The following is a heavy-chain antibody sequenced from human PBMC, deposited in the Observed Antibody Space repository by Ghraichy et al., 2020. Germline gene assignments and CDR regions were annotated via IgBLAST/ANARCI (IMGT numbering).Heavy chain of an antibody. CDR3: ARRGYCSSSSCSGNWFDP. CDR1: GGSFSGYY. CDR2: INHSGST. J-gene: IGHJ5*02. V-gene: IGHV4-34*01. D-gene: IGHD2-2*01. Sequence: SETLSLTCAVYGGSFSGYYWSWIRQPPGKGLEWIGEINHSGSTNYNPSLKSRVTISVDTPKNQFSLKLSSVIAADTAVYYCARRGYCSSSSCSGNWFDPWGQGTLVTVSS.